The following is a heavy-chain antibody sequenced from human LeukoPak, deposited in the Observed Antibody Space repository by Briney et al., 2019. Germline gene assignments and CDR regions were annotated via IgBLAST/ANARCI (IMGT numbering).Heavy chain of an antibody. J-gene: IGHJ4*02. CDR2: IKPDGSEK. D-gene: IGHD2-2*01. Sequence: GGSLRLSCAASGFTFSRYWMSWVRQAPGKGLEWVANIKPDGSEKYYVDSVKGRFTISRDNAKNSLYLQMNSLRAEDTAVYYCARDQRYCSSSSCPWEPFDYWGQGTLVTVSS. CDR3: ARDQRYCSSSSCPWEPFDY. V-gene: IGHV3-7*05. CDR1: GFTFSRYW.